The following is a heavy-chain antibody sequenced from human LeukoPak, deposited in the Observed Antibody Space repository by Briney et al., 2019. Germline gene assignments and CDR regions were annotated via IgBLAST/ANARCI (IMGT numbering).Heavy chain of an antibody. Sequence: GGSLRLSCAASGFTFTTSAMSWVRQAPGKGLEWVSVIYGVDGTSYADSVKGRFTISRDNSKNTVYLQMNSLRAGDTAVYYCASDLVYWGQGTLVTVSS. V-gene: IGHV3-53*01. CDR3: ASDLVY. CDR2: IYGVDGT. J-gene: IGHJ4*02. D-gene: IGHD2-8*02. CDR1: GFTFTTSA.